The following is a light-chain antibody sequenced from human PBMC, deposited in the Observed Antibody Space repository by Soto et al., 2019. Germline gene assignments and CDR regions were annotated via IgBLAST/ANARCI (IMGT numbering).Light chain of an antibody. CDR1: TTDVGGYNN. Sequence: QSVLTQPASVSGSPGQSITISCTGTTTDVGGYNNVTWYQQHPGKAPKLMIYDVSYRPSGVSDRFSASKSGNTASLTISGVQAEDEADYYCTSYTTINTYIFGTGTKLTVL. CDR3: TSYTTINTYI. V-gene: IGLV2-14*03. J-gene: IGLJ1*01. CDR2: DVS.